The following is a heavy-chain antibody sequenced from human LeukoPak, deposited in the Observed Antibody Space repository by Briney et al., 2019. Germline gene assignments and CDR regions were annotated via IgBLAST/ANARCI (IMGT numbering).Heavy chain of an antibody. J-gene: IGHJ4*02. CDR1: GGSISSSSYY. CDR2: IYYSGRT. CDR3: ARRYTYGYFDY. D-gene: IGHD5-18*01. Sequence: SETLSLTCAVSGGSISSSSYYWGWIRQPPGKGLEWIGSIYYSGRTFYNPSLKSRVTISVDTSKNQFSLKLSSVTAADTAVYYCARRYTYGYFDYWGQGTLVTVSS. V-gene: IGHV4-39*01.